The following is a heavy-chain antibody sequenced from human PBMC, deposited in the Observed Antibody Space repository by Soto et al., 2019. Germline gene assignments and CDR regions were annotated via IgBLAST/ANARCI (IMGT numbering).Heavy chain of an antibody. V-gene: IGHV4-31*03. Sequence: PSETLSLTCTVSGGSISSGGYYWSWIRQHPGKGLEWIGYIYYSGSTYYNPSLKSRVTISVDTSKNQFSLKLSSVTAADTAVYYGTRELWFGELQTENYYYYGLDVWGQGTTVTVSS. D-gene: IGHD3-10*01. J-gene: IGHJ6*02. CDR2: IYYSGST. CDR3: TRELWFGELQTENYYYYGLDV. CDR1: GGSISSGGYY.